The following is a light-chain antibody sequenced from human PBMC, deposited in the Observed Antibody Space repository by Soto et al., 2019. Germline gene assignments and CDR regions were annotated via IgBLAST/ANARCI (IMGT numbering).Light chain of an antibody. Sequence: IVLTLSPGTLSLSPGKRSTLSCSASPSVSGSNLAWYQQTPGQATRLVIYGASSRATGITDRVSGSGSGTDFTLPISRLEPEDFGVYCCHQYGSFGQGTKVDIK. J-gene: IGKJ1*01. V-gene: IGKV3-20*01. CDR1: PSVSGSN. CDR3: HQYGS. CDR2: GAS.